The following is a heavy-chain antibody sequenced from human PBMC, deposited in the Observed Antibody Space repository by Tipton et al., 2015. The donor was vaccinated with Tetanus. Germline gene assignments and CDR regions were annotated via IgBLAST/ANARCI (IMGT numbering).Heavy chain of an antibody. CDR3: AGVTAQRTELYFDH. D-gene: IGHD6-13*01. Sequence: TLSLTCTVSGDSVSGYYWSWIRQPPGKGLEWIGYVYYTGSTNHNPSLKSRVTISMDRSKNQISLHLTSVTAADTAVYFCAGVTAQRTELYFDHWGQGTLVTVSS. J-gene: IGHJ4*02. CDR1: GDSVSGYY. V-gene: IGHV4-59*07. CDR2: VYYTGST.